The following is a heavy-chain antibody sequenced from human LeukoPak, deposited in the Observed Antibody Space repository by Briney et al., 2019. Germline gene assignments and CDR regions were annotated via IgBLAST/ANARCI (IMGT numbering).Heavy chain of an antibody. V-gene: IGHV4-34*01. CDR3: ARLLGGWYMY. CDR1: GGSFSGYY. D-gene: IGHD6-19*01. J-gene: IGHJ4*02. Sequence: SETLSLTCAVYGGSFSGYYWSWIRQPPGKGLEWIGEINHSGSTNYNPSLKSRVTISVDTSKNQFSLKLSSVTAADTAVYYCARLLGGWYMYWGKGTLVTVSS. CDR2: INHSGST.